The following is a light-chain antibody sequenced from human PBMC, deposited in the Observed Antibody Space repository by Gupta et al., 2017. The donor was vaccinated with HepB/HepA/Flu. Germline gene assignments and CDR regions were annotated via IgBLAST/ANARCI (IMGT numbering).Light chain of an antibody. CDR1: QNIGRH. CDR2: DAS. CDR3: QQYEDLVLT. J-gene: IGKJ4*01. Sequence: DIQMTQSPSSLSASVGDRVTITCQASQNIGRHMSWYHQRPGEAPKLLIYDASHLQTGVPSRFSGSGSGTFFTLSINNLQTEDFATYFCQQYEDLVLTFGGGTKLEFK. V-gene: IGKV1-33*01.